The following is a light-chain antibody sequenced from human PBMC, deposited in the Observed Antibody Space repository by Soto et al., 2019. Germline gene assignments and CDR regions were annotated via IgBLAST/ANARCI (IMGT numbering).Light chain of an antibody. V-gene: IGLV2-8*01. J-gene: IGLJ1*01. Sequence: QSALTQPPSASGSPGQSVTISCTGTSSDVGNYNYVSWYQQHTGKAPKLMIYEVFKRPSGVPDRFSGSKSGNTASLTVSGLQAEDEADYYCSSYAGSNNYVFGTGTKVTVL. CDR1: SSDVGNYNY. CDR3: SSYAGSNNYV. CDR2: EVF.